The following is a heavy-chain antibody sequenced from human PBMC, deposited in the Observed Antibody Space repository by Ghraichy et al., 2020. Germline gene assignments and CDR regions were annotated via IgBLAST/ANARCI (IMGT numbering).Heavy chain of an antibody. CDR3: AREPRDPTRLDCTNGVCYPRLGFDY. CDR1: GGSISSGDYY. Sequence: SETLSLTCTVSGGSISSGDYYWSWIRQPPGKGLEWIGYIYYSGSTYYNPSLKSRVTISVDTSKNQFSLKLSSVTAANTAVYYCAREPRDPTRLDCTNGVCYPRLGFDYWGQGTLVTVSS. V-gene: IGHV4-30-4*02. CDR2: IYYSGST. D-gene: IGHD2-8*01. J-gene: IGHJ4*02.